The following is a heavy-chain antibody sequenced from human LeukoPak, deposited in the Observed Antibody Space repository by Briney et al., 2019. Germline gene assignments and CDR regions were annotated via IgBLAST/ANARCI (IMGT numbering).Heavy chain of an antibody. CDR2: VNLNSGGT. CDR1: GYTLTELS. J-gene: IGHJ4*02. Sequence: ASVKVSCKVSGYTLTELSMHWVRQAPGQGPEWMGWVNLNSGGTQYVQKFQGRVTMTRDTSISTAYMELTSLTSDDTAMYFCARVALAGSRIHLLDNWGQGTLVTVSS. CDR3: ARVALAGSRIHLLDN. D-gene: IGHD5-18*01. V-gene: IGHV1-2*02.